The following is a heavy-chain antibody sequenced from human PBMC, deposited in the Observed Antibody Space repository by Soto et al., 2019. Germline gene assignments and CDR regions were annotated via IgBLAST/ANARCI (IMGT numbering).Heavy chain of an antibody. Sequence: TSETLSLTCTISGGSISSYFWSWIRQPPGKGLEWIGCIYYSGSTDYNPSLKSRATISIDTSKSHFSLKLISVTAADTAVYYCARRIRRSTWYWFDPWGQGTLVTVSS. CDR1: GGSISSYF. D-gene: IGHD6-13*01. J-gene: IGHJ5*02. V-gene: IGHV4-59*08. CDR2: IYYSGST. CDR3: ARRIRRSTWYWFDP.